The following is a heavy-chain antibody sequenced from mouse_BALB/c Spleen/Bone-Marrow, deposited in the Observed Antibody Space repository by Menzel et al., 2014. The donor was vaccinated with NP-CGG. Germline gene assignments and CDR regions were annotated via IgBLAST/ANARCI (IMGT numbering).Heavy chain of an antibody. CDR3: TRDGKGNYDYAMDY. D-gene: IGHD2-1*01. V-gene: IGHV5-6-4*01. CDR1: GFTFSSYT. CDR2: ISSGGSYT. Sequence: DVMLVESGGGLVKPGGSLKLSCAASGFTFSSYTMSWVRQTPEKRLEWVATISSGGSYTYYPDSVKGRFTISRDNAKNTLYLQMSSLKSEDTAMYCCTRDGKGNYDYAMDYWGQGTSVTVSS. J-gene: IGHJ4*01.